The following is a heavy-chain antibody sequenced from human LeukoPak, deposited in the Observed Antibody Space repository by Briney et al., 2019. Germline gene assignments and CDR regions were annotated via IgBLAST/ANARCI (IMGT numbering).Heavy chain of an antibody. CDR3: ARGTLTFYDSSGYYGY. J-gene: IGHJ4*02. Sequence: ASVKVSCKASGYTFTGYYMHWVRQAPGQGLEWMGWINPNSGGTNYAQKFQGRVTMTRDTSISTAYMELSRLRSDDTAVYYCARGTLTFYDSSGYYGYWGQGTLVTVSS. CDR2: INPNSGGT. CDR1: GYTFTGYY. D-gene: IGHD3-22*01. V-gene: IGHV1-2*02.